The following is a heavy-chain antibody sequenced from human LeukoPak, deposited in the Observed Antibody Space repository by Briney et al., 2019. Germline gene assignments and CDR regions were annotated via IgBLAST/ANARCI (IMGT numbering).Heavy chain of an antibody. Sequence: ASVKVSCKASGYTFTSYGISWVRQAPGQGLEWMGWISAYNGNTNYAQKLQGRVTMTTDTSTSTAYMELRSLRSDDTAVYYCARERRYCSSTSCYVIDYWGQGTLVTVSS. J-gene: IGHJ4*02. V-gene: IGHV1-18*01. CDR3: ARERRYCSSTSCYVIDY. CDR2: ISAYNGNT. D-gene: IGHD2-2*01. CDR1: GYTFTSYG.